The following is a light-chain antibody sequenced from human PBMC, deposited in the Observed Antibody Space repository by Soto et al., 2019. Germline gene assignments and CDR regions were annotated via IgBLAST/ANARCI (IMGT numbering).Light chain of an antibody. V-gene: IGKV3-20*01. CDR2: GTS. Sequence: EIVLTQSPGTLSLSPGERATLSCRASQSVDSSYLAWYQQKPGQAPRLVMYGTSSRATDTPDRFSGSGSGTDFTLTVSRLEPEDFAVYYCHQFGNSPLTFGGGTKVEIK. J-gene: IGKJ4*01. CDR1: QSVDSSY. CDR3: HQFGNSPLT.